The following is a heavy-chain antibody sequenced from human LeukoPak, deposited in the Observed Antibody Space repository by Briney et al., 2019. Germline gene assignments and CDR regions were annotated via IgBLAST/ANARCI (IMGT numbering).Heavy chain of an antibody. Sequence: SETLSLTCTVSGGSISSYYWGWIRQPPGKGLEWIGYIYYSGSTNYNPSLKSRVTISVDTSKNQFSLKLSSVTAADTAVYYCARDGAHYDILTGYPVGYYYYGMDVWGQGTTVTVSS. J-gene: IGHJ6*02. CDR3: ARDGAHYDILTGYPVGYYYYGMDV. CDR2: IYYSGST. D-gene: IGHD3-9*01. V-gene: IGHV4-59*01. CDR1: GGSISSYY.